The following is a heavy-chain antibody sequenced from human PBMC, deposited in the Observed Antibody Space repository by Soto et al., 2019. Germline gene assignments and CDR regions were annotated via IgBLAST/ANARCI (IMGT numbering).Heavy chain of an antibody. D-gene: IGHD3-22*01. Sequence: QLQLQESGSGLVKPSQTLSLTCAVSGSSMSSGGYSWSRIRQPPGKGLEWIGYIYHSGSTYYNPSLKSRVTISVDRSKNQFSLKLSSVTAADTAVYYCARARPYYYDSSGYNWFDPWGQGTLVTVSS. CDR2: IYHSGST. CDR1: GSSMSSGGYS. CDR3: ARARPYYYDSSGYNWFDP. J-gene: IGHJ5*02. V-gene: IGHV4-30-2*01.